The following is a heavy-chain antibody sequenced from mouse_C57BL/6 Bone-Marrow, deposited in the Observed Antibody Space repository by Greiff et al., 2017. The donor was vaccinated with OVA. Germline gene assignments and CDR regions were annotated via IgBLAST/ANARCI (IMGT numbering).Heavy chain of an antibody. J-gene: IGHJ3*01. CDR3: ASTITPGFEY. V-gene: IGHV2-9-1*01. D-gene: IGHD1-1*02. CDR1: GFSLTSYA. Sequence: VKLMESGPGLVAPSQSLSITCTVSGFSLTSYAISWVRQPPGKGLEWLGVLWTGGGTNYNSALKSRLSISKDNSKSQVFLKMNSLQTDDTARYYCASTITPGFEYWGQGTLVTVSA. CDR2: LWTGGGT.